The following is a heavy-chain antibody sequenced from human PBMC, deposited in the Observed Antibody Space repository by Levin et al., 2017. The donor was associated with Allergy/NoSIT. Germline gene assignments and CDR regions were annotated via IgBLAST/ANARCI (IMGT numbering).Heavy chain of an antibody. CDR2: IYYSGST. Sequence: SQTLSLTCTVSGGSVSSVSYYWSWIRQPPGKGLEWIGFIYYSGSTNYNPSLKSRVTISVDTSKNQFSLKLSSVTAADTAVYYCARDFNKPLGYCSGGSCYPIWGPGTMVTVSS. V-gene: IGHV4-61*01. J-gene: IGHJ3*02. D-gene: IGHD2-15*01. CDR1: GGSVSSVSYY. CDR3: ARDFNKPLGYCSGGSCYPI.